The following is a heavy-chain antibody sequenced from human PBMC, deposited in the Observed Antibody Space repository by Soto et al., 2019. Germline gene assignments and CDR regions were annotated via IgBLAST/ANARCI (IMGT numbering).Heavy chain of an antibody. Sequence: QVQLVQSGAEVKKPGSSVKVSCKASGGTFSSYAISWVRQAPGQGLEWMGGIIPIFGTANYAQKFQGRVTISADESTSRAYMELSSLRSEDTVVYYCARVTQVGATPTFDYWGQGTLVTVSS. CDR3: ARVTQVGATPTFDY. D-gene: IGHD1-26*01. V-gene: IGHV1-69*01. CDR2: IIPIFGTA. J-gene: IGHJ4*02. CDR1: GGTFSSYA.